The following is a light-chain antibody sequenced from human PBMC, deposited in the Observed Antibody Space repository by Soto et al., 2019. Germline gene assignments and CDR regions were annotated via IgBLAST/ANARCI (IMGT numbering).Light chain of an antibody. V-gene: IGKV1-5*03. Sequence: DIQMTQSPSTLSASVGDRVTTTCRASHWIDDWLAWYQQKPGKAPNLLINKASSLEYGVPSRFSGSKSETEFTLTISSLQPEDFATYYCQQYSSYSWTFGQGTKVDNK. J-gene: IGKJ1*01. CDR2: KAS. CDR3: QQYSSYSWT. CDR1: HWIDDW.